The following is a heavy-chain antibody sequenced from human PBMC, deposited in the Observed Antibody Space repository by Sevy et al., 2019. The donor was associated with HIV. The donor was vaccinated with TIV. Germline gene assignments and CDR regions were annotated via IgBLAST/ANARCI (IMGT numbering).Heavy chain of an antibody. D-gene: IGHD4-4*01. CDR2: ISNSGSAL. CDR1: GFIFSSYE. Sequence: GGSLRLSCAASGFIFSSYEMNWVRQAPGKVLEWISYISNSGSALYYSDSVKGRFTISRDNAKNSLYLQMNSLRAEDTAVYYCARDLPPSATTVAHFDNWGQGTLVTVSS. J-gene: IGHJ4*02. CDR3: ARDLPPSATTVAHFDN. V-gene: IGHV3-48*03.